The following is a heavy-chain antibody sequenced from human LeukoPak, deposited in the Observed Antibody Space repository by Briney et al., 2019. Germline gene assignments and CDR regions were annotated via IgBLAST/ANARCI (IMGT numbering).Heavy chain of an antibody. CDR2: ISSSSSYI. D-gene: IGHD2-15*01. CDR1: GFTFSSYS. CDR3: AREFGYCSGGSCYSFGYYFDY. V-gene: IGHV3-21*01. Sequence: GGSLRLSCAASGFTFSSYSMNWVRQAPGKGLEWVSSISSSSSYIYYADSVKGRFTISRDNAKNSLYLQMNSLRDEDTAVYYCAREFGYCSGGSCYSFGYYFDYWGQGTLVTVSS. J-gene: IGHJ4*02.